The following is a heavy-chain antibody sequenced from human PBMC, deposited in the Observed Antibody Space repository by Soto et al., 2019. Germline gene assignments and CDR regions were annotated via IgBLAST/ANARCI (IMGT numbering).Heavy chain of an antibody. CDR1: GFTFSDHY. Sequence: EVQLVESGGGLVQPGGSLRLSCAASGFTFSDHYMDWVRQAPGKGLEWVGRTRNKANSYTTEYAASVKGRFTISSDDSKNSLYLQRNSLKTEDTAVYYCARTSGSYHGGYYFAYWGQGTLVTVSS. J-gene: IGHJ4*02. CDR2: TRNKANSYTT. D-gene: IGHD1-26*01. CDR3: ARTSGSYHGGYYFAY. V-gene: IGHV3-72*01.